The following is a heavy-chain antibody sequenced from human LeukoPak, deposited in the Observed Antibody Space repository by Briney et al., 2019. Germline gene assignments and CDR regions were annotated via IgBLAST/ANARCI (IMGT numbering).Heavy chain of an antibody. D-gene: IGHD3-22*01. Sequence: SETLSLTRTVSGGSVSSYYWGWIRQFPGKGLDFIGFTYHTATSNYNPSLKSRVSMSIDMSKNALYLNLSSVTAADTAIYYCARHSSGFYSPFFDYWGRGALVTVSS. CDR3: ARHSSGFYSPFFDY. J-gene: IGHJ4*02. CDR2: TYHTATS. V-gene: IGHV4-59*08. CDR1: GGSVSSYY.